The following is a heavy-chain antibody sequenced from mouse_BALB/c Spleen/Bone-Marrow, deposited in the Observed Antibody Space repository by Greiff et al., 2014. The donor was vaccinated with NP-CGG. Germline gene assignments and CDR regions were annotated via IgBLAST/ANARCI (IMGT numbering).Heavy chain of an antibody. Sequence: EVKLVESGGGLVQPGGSLRLSCATSGFTFTDYYMTWVRQPSGKALEWLSFIRNEANGYTTEYSASVKGRFTISRDNSQSILYLQMNTLRPDDSATYYCARDNGSSPSYWFFNVWGAGTTVTVSS. D-gene: IGHD1-1*01. V-gene: IGHV7-3*02. CDR2: IRNEANGYTT. CDR3: ARDNGSSPSYWFFNV. CDR1: GFTFTDYY. J-gene: IGHJ1*01.